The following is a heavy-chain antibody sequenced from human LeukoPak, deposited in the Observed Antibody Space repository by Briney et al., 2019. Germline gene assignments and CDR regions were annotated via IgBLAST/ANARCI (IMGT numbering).Heavy chain of an antibody. CDR3: ARGVVRGVIITFGGYYYMDV. Sequence: GASVKVSCKASGYTFTSYDINWVRQATGQGLEWMGWMNPNSGNTGYAQKSQGRVTITRNTSISTAYMELSSLRSEDTAVYYCARGVVRGVIITFGGYYYMDVWGKGTTVTISS. CDR2: MNPNSGNT. J-gene: IGHJ6*03. D-gene: IGHD3-10*01. CDR1: GYTFTSYD. V-gene: IGHV1-8*03.